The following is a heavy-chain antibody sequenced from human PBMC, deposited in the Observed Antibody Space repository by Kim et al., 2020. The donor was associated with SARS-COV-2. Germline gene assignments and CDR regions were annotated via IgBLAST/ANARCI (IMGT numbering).Heavy chain of an antibody. Sequence: SVKVSCKVSRLTFSRSVVQWVRQARGQRLEWMGWVITDTGSAKSAQMFQGRLTTSWDMATTTAYMELRSLRVEDTAVYYCAAESPLTAGFPFDPWGQGTLVTVSS. CDR1: RLTFSRSV. V-gene: IGHV1-58*01. CDR2: VITDTGSA. J-gene: IGHJ5*02. CDR3: AAESPLTAGFPFDP. D-gene: IGHD2-21*02.